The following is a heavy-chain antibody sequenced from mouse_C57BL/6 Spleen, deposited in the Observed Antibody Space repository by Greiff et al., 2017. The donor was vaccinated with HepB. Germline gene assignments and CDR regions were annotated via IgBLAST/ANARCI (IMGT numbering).Heavy chain of an antibody. D-gene: IGHD2-1*01. CDR1: GFTFSDYG. V-gene: IGHV5-17*01. Sequence: EVHLVESGGGLVKPGGSLKLSCAASGFTFSDYGMHWVRQAPEKGLEWVAYISSGSSTIYYADTVKGRFTISRDNAKNTLFLQMTSLRSEDTAMYYCARPYGNYDWYFDVWGTGTTVTVSS. J-gene: IGHJ1*03. CDR2: ISSGSSTI. CDR3: ARPYGNYDWYFDV.